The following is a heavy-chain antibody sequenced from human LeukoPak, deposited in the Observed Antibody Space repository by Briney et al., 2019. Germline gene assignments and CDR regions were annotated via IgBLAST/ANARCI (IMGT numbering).Heavy chain of an antibody. D-gene: IGHD4-17*01. J-gene: IGHJ5*02. CDR2: IYYSGST. Sequence: PSETLSLTCTVSGGSISSGDYYWSWIRQPPGKGLEWIGYIYYSGSTYYNPSLKSRVTISVDTSKNQFSLKLSSVTAADTAVYYCARDKDYGNWFDPWGQGTLVTVSS. V-gene: IGHV4-30-4*01. CDR1: GGSISSGDYY. CDR3: ARDKDYGNWFDP.